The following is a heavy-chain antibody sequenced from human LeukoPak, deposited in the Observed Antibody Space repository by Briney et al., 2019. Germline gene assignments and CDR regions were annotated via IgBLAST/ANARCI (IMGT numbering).Heavy chain of an antibody. V-gene: IGHV3-23*01. CDR1: GFTFNSYA. CDR3: VKGQTSTWYYFDF. Sequence: EGSLRLSCAASGFTFNSYAMTWVRQAPGMGLEWVAIISGSGGTTYYADSVKGRFTISRDSSKNTLYLQMSSLRAEDTAVYYCVKGQTSTWYYFDFWGQGTLVTVSS. D-gene: IGHD6-13*01. CDR2: ISGSGGTT. J-gene: IGHJ4*02.